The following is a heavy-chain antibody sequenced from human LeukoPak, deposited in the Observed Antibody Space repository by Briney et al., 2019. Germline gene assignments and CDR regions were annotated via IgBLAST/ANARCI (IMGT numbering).Heavy chain of an antibody. Sequence: SETLSLTCTVSGGSVSSGSYYWSWIRQPPGKTLEWIGYIYYSGSTNYNPSLMSRVTISADTSKNQFSLKLSSVTAADTAVYFCARDPQYSSSSDAFDIWGQGTMVTVSS. CDR3: ARDPQYSSSSDAFDI. V-gene: IGHV4-61*01. CDR2: IYYSGST. D-gene: IGHD6-13*01. CDR1: GGSVSSGSYY. J-gene: IGHJ3*02.